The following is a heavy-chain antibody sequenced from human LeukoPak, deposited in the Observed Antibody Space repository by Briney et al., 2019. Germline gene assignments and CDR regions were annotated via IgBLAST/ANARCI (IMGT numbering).Heavy chain of an antibody. CDR3: ATRGPYGDYGDALDI. J-gene: IGHJ3*02. D-gene: IGHD4-17*01. CDR2: IYPGDSDT. CDR1: GYTFTNYW. Sequence: GESLKISCKGSGYTFTNYWIGWVRQMPGKGLEWMGIIYPGDSDTRYSPSFQGQVTISADKSISTAYLQWSSLKASDTAMYYCATRGPYGDYGDALDIWGQGTMVTVSS. V-gene: IGHV5-51*01.